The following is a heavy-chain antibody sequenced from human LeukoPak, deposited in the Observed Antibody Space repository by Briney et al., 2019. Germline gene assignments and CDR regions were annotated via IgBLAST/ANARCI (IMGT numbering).Heavy chain of an antibody. CDR2: ISGSGGST. CDR3: AEGSDLLYGYFDY. CDR1: GFTFSSYA. V-gene: IGHV3-23*01. D-gene: IGHD3-10*01. Sequence: GGSLRLSCATSGFTFSSYAMSWVRQAPGKGLEWVSAISGSGGSTYYADSVKGRFTISRDNSKNTLYLQMNSLRAEDTAVYYCAEGSDLLYGYFDYWGQGTLVTVSS. J-gene: IGHJ4*02.